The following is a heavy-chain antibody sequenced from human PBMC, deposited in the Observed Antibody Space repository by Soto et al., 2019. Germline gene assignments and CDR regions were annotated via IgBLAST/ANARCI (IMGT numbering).Heavy chain of an antibody. CDR1: GDSISSSSYY. D-gene: IGHD3-10*02. CDR2: IYYSGST. V-gene: IGHV4-39*01. CDR3: ASVRGGYYYAMDV. Sequence: SETLSLTCTVSGDSISSSSYYWGWIRQPPGKGLEWIGSIYYSGSTYYNPSLKSRVTISVDTSKNQFSLKLSSVTAADTAVYYCASVRGGYYYAMDVWGQGTTVTVSS. J-gene: IGHJ6*02.